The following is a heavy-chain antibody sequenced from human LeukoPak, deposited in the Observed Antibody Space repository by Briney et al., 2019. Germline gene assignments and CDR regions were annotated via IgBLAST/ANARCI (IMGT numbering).Heavy chain of an antibody. Sequence: GRFTISRDNSKNTLYLQMNSLRAEDTAVYYCAKDYSDSGDDSSGYYPYWGQGTLVTVSS. D-gene: IGHD3-22*01. V-gene: IGHV3-30*02. J-gene: IGHJ4*02. CDR3: AKDYSDSGDDSSGYYPY.